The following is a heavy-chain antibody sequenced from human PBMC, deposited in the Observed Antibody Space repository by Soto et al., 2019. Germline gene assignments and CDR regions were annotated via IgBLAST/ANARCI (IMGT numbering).Heavy chain of an antibody. CDR3: ERDLSCWRDVYDSSGSPITVPLFDY. J-gene: IGHJ4*02. Sequence: PGGSLRRCCAASGFTFSSYWMSWVRQAPGKVLELVANIKQDGSEKYYVYSVKGRFTISRDNANNSLYLQMNSLRAEDTEVYYCERDLSCWRDVYDSSGSPITVPLFDYWAQGTLVNVSS. D-gene: IGHD3-22*01. V-gene: IGHV3-7*01. CDR2: IKQDGSEK. CDR1: GFTFSSYW.